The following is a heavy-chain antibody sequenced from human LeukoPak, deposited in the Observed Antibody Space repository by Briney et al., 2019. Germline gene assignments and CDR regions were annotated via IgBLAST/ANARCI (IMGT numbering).Heavy chain of an antibody. CDR1: GVSISSSSYY. CDR3: ARDLKGYSSSWYWFDP. D-gene: IGHD6-13*01. CDR2: IYNSGST. J-gene: IGHJ5*02. Sequence: SETLSLTCSVSGVSISSSSYYWGWIRQPPGKGLEWIGSIYNSGSTYYNPSLKSRVTISVDTSKNQFSLKLSSVTAADTAVYYCARDLKGYSSSWYWFDPWGQGTLVTVSS. V-gene: IGHV4-39*07.